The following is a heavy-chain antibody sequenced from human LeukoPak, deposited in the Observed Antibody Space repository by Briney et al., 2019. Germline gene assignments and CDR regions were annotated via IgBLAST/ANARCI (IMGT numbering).Heavy chain of an antibody. Sequence: ASVKVSCKVSGYTVTELSMHWVRQAPGKGLEWMGGFDPEDGETIYAQKFQGRVTMTEDTSTDTAYMELSSLRSEDTAVYYCATAVPRYFDWLLSHWGQGTLVTVSS. CDR2: FDPEDGET. CDR1: GYTVTELS. CDR3: ATAVPRYFDWLLSH. V-gene: IGHV1-24*01. D-gene: IGHD3-9*01. J-gene: IGHJ4*02.